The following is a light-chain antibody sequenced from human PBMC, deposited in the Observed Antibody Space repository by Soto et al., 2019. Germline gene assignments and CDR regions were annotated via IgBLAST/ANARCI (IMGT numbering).Light chain of an antibody. Sequence: EIVLTQSPATLSSFPGDRVTLSCRASQSISSKLAWYQQKPGQAPRLLIYGASTRATGIPARFSGSGSGTEFTLTISSLQSEDFAVYHCQQYNIWPITFGQGTRLEIK. V-gene: IGKV3-15*01. CDR3: QQYNIWPIT. CDR1: QSISSK. J-gene: IGKJ5*01. CDR2: GAS.